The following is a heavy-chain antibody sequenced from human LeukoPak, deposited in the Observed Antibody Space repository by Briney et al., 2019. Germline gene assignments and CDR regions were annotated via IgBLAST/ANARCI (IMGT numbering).Heavy chain of an antibody. CDR1: GYTFTRYY. D-gene: IGHD2-2*01. V-gene: IGHV1-2*02. J-gene: IGHJ4*02. Sequence: ASVKVSCKASGYTFTRYYVNWVRQAPGQGLEWMGWINPNSGGTNYAQKFQGRVTMTRDTSISTAYMELSRLRSDDTAVYYCASTKEVPDGPFDYWGQGTLVTVSS. CDR3: ASTKEVPDGPFDY. CDR2: INPNSGGT.